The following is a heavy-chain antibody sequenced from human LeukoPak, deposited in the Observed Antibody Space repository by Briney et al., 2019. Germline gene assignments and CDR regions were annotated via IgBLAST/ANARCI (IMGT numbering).Heavy chain of an antibody. J-gene: IGHJ6*03. CDR3: ASGIGAAADYFYYYMDV. V-gene: IGHV4-34*01. CDR1: GGSFGGYY. Sequence: SETLSLTCAISGGSFGGYYWSYIRQPPGKGLEWIGEINHSGNTYYNPSLKSRVTISLDTSKNQLYLKLSSVTAADTAVYYCASGIGAAADYFYYYMDVWGKGTTVTVSS. CDR2: INHSGNT. D-gene: IGHD6-13*01.